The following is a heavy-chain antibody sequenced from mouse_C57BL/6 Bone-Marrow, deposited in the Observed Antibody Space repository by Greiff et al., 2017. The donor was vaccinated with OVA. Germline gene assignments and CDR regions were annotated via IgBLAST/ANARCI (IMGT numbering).Heavy chain of an antibody. Sequence: QVQLQQSGPGLVAPSQSLSITCTVSGFSLTSYAISWVRQPPGKGLEWLGVIWTGGGTNYNSALKSRLSISKDNSKSQVFLKMNSLQTDDTARYYCARFYYGSSYDWYFDVWGTGTTVTVSS. J-gene: IGHJ1*03. CDR2: IWTGGGT. CDR1: GFSLTSYA. CDR3: ARFYYGSSYDWYFDV. D-gene: IGHD1-1*01. V-gene: IGHV2-9-1*01.